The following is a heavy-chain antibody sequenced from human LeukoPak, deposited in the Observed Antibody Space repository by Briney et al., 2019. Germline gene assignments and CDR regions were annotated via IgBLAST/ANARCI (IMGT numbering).Heavy chain of an antibody. J-gene: IGHJ4*02. V-gene: IGHV3-30*02. CDR2: IRYDGTNK. CDR3: AKDMYVTWDGTIIYYFDH. D-gene: IGHD1-1*01. Sequence: PGGSLRLSCAASGFTFSSYGMHWVRQAPGKGLEWLAFIRYDGTNKYYSYSVKGRFTISRDNSDYTLYLQMNSLRAEDTAMYYCAKDMYVTWDGTIIYYFDHWGQGTLVTVSS. CDR1: GFTFSSYG.